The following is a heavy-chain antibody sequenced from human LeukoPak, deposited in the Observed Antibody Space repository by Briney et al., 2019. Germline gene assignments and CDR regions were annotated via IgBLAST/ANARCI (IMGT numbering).Heavy chain of an antibody. J-gene: IGHJ6*03. CDR3: TRDDNWKMGTVYYYMDV. Sequence: PGGSLRLSCTASGFTFDDYAMSWVRQAPGKGLEWVGFIRSKAYGGTTEYAASVKGRFTISRDDSKSIAYLQMNSLKTEDTAVYYCTRDDNWKMGTVYYYMDVWGKGTTVTISS. CDR2: IRSKAYGGTT. CDR1: GFTFDDYA. V-gene: IGHV3-49*04. D-gene: IGHD1-20*01.